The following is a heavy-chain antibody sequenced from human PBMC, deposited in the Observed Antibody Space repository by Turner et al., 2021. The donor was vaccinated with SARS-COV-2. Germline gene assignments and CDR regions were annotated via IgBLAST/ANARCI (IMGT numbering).Heavy chain of an antibody. Sequence: QVQLQESGPGMVKPSETMSLTCTVSGGSISSYYWSWIRQPPGKGLEWIGYIYYSGSTNYNPSLKSRVTISIDTSKNQFSLKLSSVTAADTAVYYCARTDGYNYDYWGQGTLVTVSS. D-gene: IGHD5-12*01. V-gene: IGHV4-59*01. CDR3: ARTDGYNYDY. CDR1: GGSISSYY. CDR2: IYYSGST. J-gene: IGHJ4*02.